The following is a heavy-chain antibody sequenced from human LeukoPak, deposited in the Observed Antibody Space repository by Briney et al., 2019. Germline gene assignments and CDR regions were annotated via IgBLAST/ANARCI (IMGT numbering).Heavy chain of an antibody. Sequence: GGSLRLSCAASGFTFSSYAMSWVRQAPGNGLEWVSAISGSGGSTYYADSVKGRFTISRDNSKNTLYLQMNSLRAEDTAVYYCAKDRTYYYGSGRGTAFDIWGQGTMVTVSS. D-gene: IGHD3-10*01. CDR3: AKDRTYYYGSGRGTAFDI. CDR1: GFTFSSYA. V-gene: IGHV3-23*01. J-gene: IGHJ3*02. CDR2: ISGSGGST.